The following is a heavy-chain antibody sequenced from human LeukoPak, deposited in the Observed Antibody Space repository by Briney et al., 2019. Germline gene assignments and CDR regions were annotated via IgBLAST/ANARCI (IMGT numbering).Heavy chain of an antibody. V-gene: IGHV3-48*01. Sequence: GGSLRLSCAASGFTFSSYSMNWVRQAPGKGLEWVSSISSSSSTIYYADSVRGRFTISRDNAKNSLYLQMNSLRAEDTAVYYCARSPIAAAGTAFDYWGQGTLVTVSS. CDR1: GFTFSSYS. D-gene: IGHD6-13*01. J-gene: IGHJ4*02. CDR2: ISSSSSTI. CDR3: ARSPIAAAGTAFDY.